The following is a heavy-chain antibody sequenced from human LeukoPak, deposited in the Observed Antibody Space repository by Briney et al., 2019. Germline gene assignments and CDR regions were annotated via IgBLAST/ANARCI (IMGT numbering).Heavy chain of an antibody. CDR3: VTDSSDSSGFSA. D-gene: IGHD3-22*01. CDR1: GFSFSNAW. CDR2: IKSKTDRGTT. Sequence: PGGSLRLSCEASGFSFSNAWMSWVRQAPGKGLEWVGRIKSKTDRGTTDYAAPVKGRLTISRDDSKNMLSLQMNSLQSEDTAVYYCVTDSSDSSGFSAWGQGSLVTVSS. J-gene: IGHJ5*02. V-gene: IGHV3-15*01.